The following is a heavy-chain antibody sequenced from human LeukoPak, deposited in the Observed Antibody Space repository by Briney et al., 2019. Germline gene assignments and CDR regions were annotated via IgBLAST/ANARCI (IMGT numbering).Heavy chain of an antibody. CDR3: TRLEVTQNAFDI. CDR1: GFTFSGSA. CDR2: IRSKANSYAT. D-gene: IGHD5-18*01. V-gene: IGHV3-73*01. Sequence: PGGSLKLSCAASGFTFSGSAMHWVRQASGKGLEWVGRIRSKANSYATAYAASVKGRFTIFRDDSKNTAYLQMNSLKTEDTAVYYCTRLEVTQNAFDIWGQGTMVTVSS. J-gene: IGHJ3*02.